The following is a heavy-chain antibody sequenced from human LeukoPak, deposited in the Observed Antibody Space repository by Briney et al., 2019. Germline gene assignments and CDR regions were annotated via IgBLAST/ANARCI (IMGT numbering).Heavy chain of an antibody. CDR1: GYTFTSYD. CDR2: MNPNSGNT. V-gene: IGHV1-8*01. J-gene: IGHJ5*02. Sequence: ASVKVSCKASGYTFTSYDINWVRQATGQGLEWMGWMNPNSGNTGHAQKFQGRVTMTRNTSISTAYMELSSLRSEDTAVYYCARGRGVRGVIITRWFDPWGQGTLVTVSS. D-gene: IGHD3-10*01. CDR3: ARGRGVRGVIITRWFDP.